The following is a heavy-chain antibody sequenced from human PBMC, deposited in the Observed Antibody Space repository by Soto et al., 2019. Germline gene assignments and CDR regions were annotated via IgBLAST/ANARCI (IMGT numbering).Heavy chain of an antibody. CDR3: ATLGLQQAF. CDR1: GFTFNTW. V-gene: IGHV3-74*01. CDR2: IDSDGSIT. D-gene: IGHD2-21*02. Sequence: PRLSCAASGFTFNTWMHWVRQAPGEGLVWVSSIDSDGSITSYAASVKGRFTISRDNAKNTLYLQMNSLRAEDTAVYYCATLGLQQAFWGQGTLVTVSS. J-gene: IGHJ4*02.